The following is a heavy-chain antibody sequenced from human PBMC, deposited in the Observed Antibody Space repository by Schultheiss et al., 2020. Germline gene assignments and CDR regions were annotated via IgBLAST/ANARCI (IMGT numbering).Heavy chain of an antibody. CDR3: ARMRTGSGWCYFDY. J-gene: IGHJ4*02. Sequence: PGKGLEWIGYIHYSGSTNYKPSLKSRVTISVDTSKNQFSLKLTSVTAADTAVYYCARMRTGSGWCYFDYWGQGTLVTVSS. V-gene: IGHV4-59*08. D-gene: IGHD6-19*01. CDR2: IHYSGST.